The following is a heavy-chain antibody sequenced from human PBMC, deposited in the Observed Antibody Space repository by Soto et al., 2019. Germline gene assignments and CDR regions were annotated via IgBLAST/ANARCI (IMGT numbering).Heavy chain of an antibody. Sequence: QVQLQQWGAGLLKPSETLSLTCAVYGGSFSGYYWSWIRQPPGKGLEWIGEINHSGSTNYNPSRKSRVTISVDTAKKHFPLKRSSVTAADTAVYYCARGRGTSWGQGTLVTVSS. CDR1: GGSFSGYY. CDR3: ARGRGTS. J-gene: IGHJ4*02. CDR2: INHSGST. V-gene: IGHV4-34*01. D-gene: IGHD1-1*01.